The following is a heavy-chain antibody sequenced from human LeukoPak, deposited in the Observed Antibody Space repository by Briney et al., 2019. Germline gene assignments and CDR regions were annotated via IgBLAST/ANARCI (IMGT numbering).Heavy chain of an antibody. CDR3: ARDSGSYYYFDY. Sequence: GGSLRLSCGVSGFTFSDYWMNWVRQAPGKGLGWVASIKQDGSEKSYVDSVKGRFTISRDNAKNSLYLQMNSLRAEDTAVYYCARDSGSYYYFDYWGQGTLVTVSS. D-gene: IGHD1-26*01. V-gene: IGHV3-7*01. CDR2: IKQDGSEK. CDR1: GFTFSDYW. J-gene: IGHJ4*02.